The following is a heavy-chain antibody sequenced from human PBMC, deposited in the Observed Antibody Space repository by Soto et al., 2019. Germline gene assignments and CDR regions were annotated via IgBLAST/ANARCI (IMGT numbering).Heavy chain of an antibody. CDR3: ARAVGRITMVRGVIIGYYGMDV. CDR2: TYYRSKCYN. CDR1: GDSVSSNSAA. Sequence: SQTLSLTCALSGDSVSSNSAAWNWIRQSPSRGLEWLGRTYYRSKCYNDYAVSVKSRITINPDTSKNQFSLQLNSVTPEDTAVYYCARAVGRITMVRGVIIGYYGMDVWGQGTTVTVSS. J-gene: IGHJ6*02. D-gene: IGHD3-10*01. V-gene: IGHV6-1*01.